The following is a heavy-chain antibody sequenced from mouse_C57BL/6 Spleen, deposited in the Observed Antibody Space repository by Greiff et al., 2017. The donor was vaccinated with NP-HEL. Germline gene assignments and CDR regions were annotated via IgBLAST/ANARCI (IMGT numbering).Heavy chain of an antibody. J-gene: IGHJ3*01. V-gene: IGHV1-69*01. D-gene: IGHD1-1*01. CDR2: IDPSDSYT. CDR3: ARLDYYGSSYLFAY. Sequence: QVQLQQPGAELVMPGASVKLSCKASGYTFTSYWMHWVKQRPGQGLEWIGEIDPSDSYTNYNQKFKGKSTLTVDKSSSTAYMQLSSLTSEDSAVYYCARLDYYGSSYLFAYWGQGTLVTVSA. CDR1: GYTFTSYW.